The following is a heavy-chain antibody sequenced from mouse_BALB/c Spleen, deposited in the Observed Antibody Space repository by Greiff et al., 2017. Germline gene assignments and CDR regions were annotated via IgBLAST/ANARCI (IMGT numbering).Heavy chain of an antibody. J-gene: IGHJ3*01. D-gene: IGHD2-4*01. V-gene: IGHV10-1*02. CDR1: GFTFNTYA. CDR2: IRSKSNNYAT. CDR3: VRHERYYESFAY. Sequence: GGGLVQPKGSLKLSCAASGFTFNTYAMNWVRQAPGKGLEWVARIRSKSNNYATYYADSVKDRFTISRDDSQSMLYLQMNNLKTEDTAMYYCVRHERYYESFAYWGQGTLVTVSA.